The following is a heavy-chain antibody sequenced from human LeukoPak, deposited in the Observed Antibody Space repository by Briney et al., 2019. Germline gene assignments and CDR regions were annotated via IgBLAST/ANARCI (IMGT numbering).Heavy chain of an antibody. CDR3: ATASTVTTERGSVVRAFDI. J-gene: IGHJ3*02. CDR2: MKPNSGNT. V-gene: IGHV1-8*01. D-gene: IGHD4-17*01. Sequence: ASPKVSCKASGYTFTSYDINWVRKATGQRLEWRERMKPNSGNTGYAQKFQGRVTMTRSTSISTAYVELSSLRSEDTAVYYCATASTVTTERGSVVRAFDIWGQGTMVTVSS. CDR1: GYTFTSYD.